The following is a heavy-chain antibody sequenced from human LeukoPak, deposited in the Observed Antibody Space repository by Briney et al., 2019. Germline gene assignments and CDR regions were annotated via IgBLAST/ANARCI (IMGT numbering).Heavy chain of an antibody. V-gene: IGHV1-69*05. CDR2: IIPIFGTA. CDR3: ARDGTYYYDSSGYYPS. J-gene: IGHJ4*02. CDR1: GYTFTSYG. D-gene: IGHD3-22*01. Sequence: ASVKVSCKASGYTFTSYGISGVRQAPGQGLEWMGGIIPIFGTANYAQKFQGRVTITTDESTSTAYMELSSLRSEDTAVYYCARDGTYYYDSSGYYPSWGQGTLVTVSS.